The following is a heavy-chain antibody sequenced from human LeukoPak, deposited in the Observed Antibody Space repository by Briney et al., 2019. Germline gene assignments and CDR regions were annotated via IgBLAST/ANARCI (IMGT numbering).Heavy chain of an antibody. V-gene: IGHV3-23*01. CDR2: ISGSGGST. Sequence: GGTLRLSCAASGFTFSSYGMSWVGQAPGKGLEGVSAISGSGGSTYYADSVKGRFTISRDNSKNTLYLQMNSLRAEDTAVYYCAKCPSSSWYYYYYYMDVWGKGTTVTISS. CDR3: AKCPSSSWYYYYYYMDV. J-gene: IGHJ6*03. CDR1: GFTFSSYG. D-gene: IGHD6-13*01.